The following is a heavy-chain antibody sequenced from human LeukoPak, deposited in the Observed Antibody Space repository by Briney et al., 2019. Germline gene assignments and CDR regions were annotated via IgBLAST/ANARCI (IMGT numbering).Heavy chain of an antibody. CDR1: GYTLTGYY. V-gene: IGHV1-2*02. D-gene: IGHD5-12*01. CDR3: AKNPYEYYFDY. Sequence: GASVKVSCKASGYTLTGYYMHWLRQAHGQGLEWMGWINPNSGDTNYAQKFQGRVTMTRDTSINTAYMELSRLTSDDTAVYYCAKNPYEYYFDYWGQGTLVTVSS. CDR2: INPNSGDT. J-gene: IGHJ4*02.